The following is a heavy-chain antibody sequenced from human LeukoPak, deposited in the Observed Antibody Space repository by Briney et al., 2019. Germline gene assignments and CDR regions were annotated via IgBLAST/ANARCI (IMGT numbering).Heavy chain of an antibody. Sequence: SETLSLTCTVSGGSISSSSYYWGWIRQPPGKGLEWIGSISYSGSTYYNPSLKSRVTISVDTSKNQFSLQLSSVTAADTAVYYCAREWGGWGQGTLVTVSS. D-gene: IGHD3-16*01. CDR3: AREWGG. CDR1: GGSISSSSYY. CDR2: ISYSGST. V-gene: IGHV4-39*07. J-gene: IGHJ4*02.